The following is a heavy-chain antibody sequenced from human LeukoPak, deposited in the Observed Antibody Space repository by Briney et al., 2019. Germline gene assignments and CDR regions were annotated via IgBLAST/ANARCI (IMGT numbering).Heavy chain of an antibody. V-gene: IGHV3-48*03. CDR1: GFTFSSYE. CDR3: AREGYYGSGSYYRKMGMDV. D-gene: IGHD3-10*01. Sequence: GGSLRLSCAASGFTFSSYEMNWVRQAPGKGLEWVSYISSSGSTIYYADSVKGRFTISRDNAKNSLYLQMNSLRAEDTAVYYCAREGYYGSGSYYRKMGMDVWGQGTTVTVSS. J-gene: IGHJ6*02. CDR2: ISSSGSTI.